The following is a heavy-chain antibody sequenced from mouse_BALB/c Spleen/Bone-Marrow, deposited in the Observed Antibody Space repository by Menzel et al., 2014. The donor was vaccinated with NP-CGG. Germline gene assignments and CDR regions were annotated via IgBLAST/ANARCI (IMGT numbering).Heavy chain of an antibody. Sequence: EVQLVESGAELVKPGASVKLSCTASGFNIKDTYMHWVKRRPEQGLEWVGRIDPANGNTKYDPKFQGKATITADTSSNTAYLQLSSLTPEDTAVYYCASYYYGSSLFAYWGQGTLVTVSA. CDR3: ASYYYGSSLFAY. CDR1: GFNIKDTY. D-gene: IGHD1-1*01. CDR2: IDPANGNT. V-gene: IGHV14-3*02. J-gene: IGHJ3*01.